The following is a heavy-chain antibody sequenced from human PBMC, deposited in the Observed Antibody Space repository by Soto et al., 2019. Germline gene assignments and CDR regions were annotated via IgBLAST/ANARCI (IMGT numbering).Heavy chain of an antibody. J-gene: IGHJ4*02. CDR2: IYTSGST. Sequence: PSETLSLTCTVSGGSISSYYWSWIRQPAGKGLEWIGRIYTSGSTNYNPSLKSRVTMSVDTSKNQFSLKLSSVTAADTAVYYCASSRYYDSSGYLDYWGQGTLVTVS. V-gene: IGHV4-4*07. CDR1: GGSISSYY. CDR3: ASSRYYDSSGYLDY. D-gene: IGHD3-22*01.